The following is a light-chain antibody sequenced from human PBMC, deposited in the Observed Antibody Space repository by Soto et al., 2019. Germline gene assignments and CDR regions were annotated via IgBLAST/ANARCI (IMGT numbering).Light chain of an antibody. Sequence: IVMTQSPDYLAVSLGERATVNCKSSQSVLYSANSKNYLAWYQQKPGQPPKLLIYWASTRESGVPDRFSASGSGTDFTLTISSLQAEDVAVYYCQQYYSTPLTFGQGTKVEIK. V-gene: IGKV4-1*01. J-gene: IGKJ1*01. CDR1: QSVLYSANSKNY. CDR2: WAS. CDR3: QQYYSTPLT.